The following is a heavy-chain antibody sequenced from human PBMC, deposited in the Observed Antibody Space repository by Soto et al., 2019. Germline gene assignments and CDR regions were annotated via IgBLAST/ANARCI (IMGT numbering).Heavy chain of an antibody. D-gene: IGHD2-15*01. Sequence: PGASLKISCKGSGYSFTSYWIGWVRQMPGKGLEWMGIIYPGDSDTRYSPSFQGQVTMSAYKSISTAYLQWSSLKASDTAMYYCARHGGSSVTLYYYYGMDVWGQGTTVTVSS. CDR2: IYPGDSDT. J-gene: IGHJ6*02. CDR1: GYSFTSYW. CDR3: ARHGGSSVTLYYYYGMDV. V-gene: IGHV5-51*01.